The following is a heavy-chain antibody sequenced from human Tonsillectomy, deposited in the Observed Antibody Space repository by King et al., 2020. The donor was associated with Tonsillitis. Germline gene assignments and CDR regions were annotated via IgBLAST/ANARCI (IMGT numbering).Heavy chain of an antibody. V-gene: IGHV3-9*01. D-gene: IGHD6-13*01. Sequence: LQLVQSGGGLVQPGRSLRLSCAAFGFSFDEYAMHWVRQAPGKGLEWVSSISWNSDRKGYADSVQGRFTISRDNAKNSLYLQMNSLRAEDTALYYCAKGYSSSWEAPFDFGGQGTLVTVSS. J-gene: IGHJ4*02. CDR1: GFSFDEYA. CDR2: ISWNSDRK. CDR3: AKGYSSSWEAPFDF.